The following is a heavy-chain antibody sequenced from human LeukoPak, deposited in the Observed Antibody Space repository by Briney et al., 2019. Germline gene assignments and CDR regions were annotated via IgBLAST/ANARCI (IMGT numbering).Heavy chain of an antibody. D-gene: IGHD3/OR15-3a*01. J-gene: IGHJ5*02. CDR2: IRDSGEA. CDR3: ARDRAANQDWVEFDP. Sequence: GGSLRLSCAASGFPFGTYSMNWVRQAPGKGLEWVGLIRDSGEAFYADLARGRFAISRDESENTLYLQMNSLRVEDTAVYFCARDRAANQDWVEFDPWGQGTPVIVSS. V-gene: IGHV3-66*03. CDR1: GFPFGTYS.